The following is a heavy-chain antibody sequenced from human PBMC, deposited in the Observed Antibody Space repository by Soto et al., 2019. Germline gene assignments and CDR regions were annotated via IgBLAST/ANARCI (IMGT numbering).Heavy chain of an antibody. CDR1: GSISTTTP. CDR3: ATSFRYFDN. Sequence: PGGSLRLSCAASGSISTTTPLSWVRQAPGKGLEWVSTISGRGTNTYYADSVKGRFIISRDNLKNTVNLQMNGLGVEDTAIYYSATSFRYFDNWGQGTRVTVSS. V-gene: IGHV3-23*01. CDR2: ISGRGTNT. J-gene: IGHJ4*02.